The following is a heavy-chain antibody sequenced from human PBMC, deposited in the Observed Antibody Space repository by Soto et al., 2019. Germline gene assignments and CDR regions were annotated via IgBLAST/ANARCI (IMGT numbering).Heavy chain of an antibody. CDR1: GWPFSGYY. CDR3: ARDKITGLFDY. D-gene: IGHD2-8*02. J-gene: IGHJ4*02. V-gene: IGHV4-34*01. CDR2: INHSGST. Sequence: TSETLSLTCAVYGWPFSGYYWTWIRQPPGTGLEWIGEINHSGSTNYNPSLKSRVTISVDTSKNQFSLKLTPVTAADTAVYYCARDKITGLFDYWGQGTLVTVSS.